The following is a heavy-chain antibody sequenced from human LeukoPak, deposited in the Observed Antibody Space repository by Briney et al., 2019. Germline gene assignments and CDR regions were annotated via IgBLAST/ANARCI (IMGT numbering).Heavy chain of an antibody. D-gene: IGHD3-3*01. Sequence: SVKVSCKASGGTFSSYTISWVRQAPGQGLEWMGRIIPILGIANYAQKFQGRVTITADKSTSTAYMELSSLRSEDTAVYYCARGVLLEWLLFGFYYYMDVWGKGTTVTVSS. CDR1: GGTFSSYT. CDR3: ARGVLLEWLLFGFYYYMDV. J-gene: IGHJ6*03. CDR2: IIPILGIA. V-gene: IGHV1-69*02.